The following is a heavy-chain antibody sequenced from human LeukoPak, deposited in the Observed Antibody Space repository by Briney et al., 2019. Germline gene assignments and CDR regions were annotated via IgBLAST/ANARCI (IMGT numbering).Heavy chain of an antibody. V-gene: IGHV3-66*01. CDR1: GFTVSSNY. CDR3: ARDGPTTSGTDYYGMDV. CDR2: IYSGGST. J-gene: IGHJ6*02. D-gene: IGHD1-1*01. Sequence: PGGSLRLSCAASGFTVSSNYMSWVRQAPGKGLEWVSVIYSGGSTYYADSVKGRFTISRDNSKNTLYLQMSSLRAENTAVYYCARDGPTTSGTDYYGMDVWGQGTTVTVSS.